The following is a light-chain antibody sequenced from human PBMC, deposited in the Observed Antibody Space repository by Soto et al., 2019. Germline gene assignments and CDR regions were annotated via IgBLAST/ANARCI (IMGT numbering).Light chain of an antibody. Sequence: EIVMTQSPATLSVSPGERATLSCRASQSVSSNLAWYQQKPGQAPSLLMYGASTRATGIPDRCSGSRSGTEFTLTISSLQSEDFAVYYCQQHHNWPPWTFGRGTKVELK. CDR2: GAS. CDR3: QQHHNWPPWT. J-gene: IGKJ1*01. CDR1: QSVSSN. V-gene: IGKV3-15*01.